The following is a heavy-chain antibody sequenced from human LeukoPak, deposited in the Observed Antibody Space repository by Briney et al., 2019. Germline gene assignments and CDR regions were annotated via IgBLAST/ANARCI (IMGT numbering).Heavy chain of an antibody. D-gene: IGHD3-10*02. V-gene: IGHV3-66*01. CDR1: GFTFSSYW. J-gene: IGHJ3*02. Sequence: GGSLRLSCAASGFTFSSYWMSWVRQAPGKGLEWVSVIDGDGSTYYADSVKGRFAISRDNSKNTLYLQVNSLRAEDTAVYYCARCSYGRPLVNIWGQGTMVTVAS. CDR3: ARCSYGRPLVNI. CDR2: IDGDGST.